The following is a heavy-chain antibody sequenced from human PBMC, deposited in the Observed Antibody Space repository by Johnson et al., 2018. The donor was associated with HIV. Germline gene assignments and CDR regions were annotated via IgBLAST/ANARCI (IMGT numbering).Heavy chain of an antibody. CDR2: IYSGGST. Sequence: VQLVESGGGLVQPGGSLRLSCAASGFTVSSNYMSWVRQAPGKGLEWVSVIYSGGSTYYADSVKGRFTISRDNSKNTLYLQMNSLRAEDTAVYYCARVGNGDYGWSFDIWGQGTTVTISS. CDR1: GFTVSSNY. V-gene: IGHV3-66*01. J-gene: IGHJ3*02. D-gene: IGHD4-17*01. CDR3: ARVGNGDYGWSFDI.